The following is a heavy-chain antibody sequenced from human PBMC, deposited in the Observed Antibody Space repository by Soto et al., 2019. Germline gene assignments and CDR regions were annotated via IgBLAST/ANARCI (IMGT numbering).Heavy chain of an antibody. CDR2: IKSKTDGGTT. D-gene: IGHD1-26*01. V-gene: IGHV3-15*01. CDR3: TTREREDSGSPYYFDY. CDR1: GFTFSNAW. Sequence: EVQLVESGGGLVKPGGSLRLSCAASGFTFSNAWMSWVRQAPGKGLEWVGRIKSKTDGGTTDYAAPVKGRFTISRDDSKNTLYLQMNRLKTEDTAVYYCTTREREDSGSPYYFDYWGQGTLVTVSS. J-gene: IGHJ4*02.